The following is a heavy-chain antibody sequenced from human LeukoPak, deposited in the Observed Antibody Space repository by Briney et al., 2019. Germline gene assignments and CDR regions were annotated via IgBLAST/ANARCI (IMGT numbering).Heavy chain of an antibody. Sequence: ASVKVSCKASGYTFTSYGISWVRQAPGQGLEWMGWMNPNSGNTGYAQKFQGRVTMTRNTSISTAYMELSSLRSEDTAVYYCARYLTITFGGVIVIRGYGMDVWGQGTTVTVSS. CDR2: MNPNSGNT. CDR1: GYTFTSYG. J-gene: IGHJ6*02. D-gene: IGHD3-16*02. V-gene: IGHV1-8*02. CDR3: ARYLTITFGGVIVIRGYGMDV.